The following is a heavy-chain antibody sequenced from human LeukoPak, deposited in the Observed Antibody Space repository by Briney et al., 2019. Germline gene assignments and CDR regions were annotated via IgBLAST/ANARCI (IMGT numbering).Heavy chain of an antibody. CDR1: GGSISTYY. V-gene: IGHV4-4*09. CDR3: ARSYDFWSGYFDY. D-gene: IGHD3-3*01. J-gene: IGHJ4*02. CDR2: IHSSGST. Sequence: SETLSLTRTVSGGSISTYYWSWIRQPPGKGLEWIGYIHSSGSTNYSPSLPSRVTISVDTSKSQFSLKLSSVTAADTAVYYCARSYDFWSGYFDYWGQGTLVTVSS.